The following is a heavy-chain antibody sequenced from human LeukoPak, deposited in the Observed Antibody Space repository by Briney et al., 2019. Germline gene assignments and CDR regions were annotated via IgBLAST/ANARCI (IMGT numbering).Heavy chain of an antibody. CDR3: ARVWGPVTSSSYYHHYMDV. V-gene: IGHV4-59*01. D-gene: IGHD3-16*01. CDR1: GGSISSYY. J-gene: IGHJ6*03. Sequence: SETLSLTCTVSGGSISSYYWSWIRQPPGKGLEWIGYIYYSGSTNYNPSLKSRVTISVDTSKNQFSLKLSSVTAADTAVYYCARVWGPVTSSSYYHHYMDVWGKGTTVTVSS. CDR2: IYYSGST.